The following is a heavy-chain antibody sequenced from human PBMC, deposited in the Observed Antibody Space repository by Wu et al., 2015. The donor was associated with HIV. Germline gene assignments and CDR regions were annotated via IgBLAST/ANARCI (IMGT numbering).Heavy chain of an antibody. D-gene: IGHD7-27*01. CDR2: IIPIFGTA. CDR3: AVATNWGNYYYYYMDV. J-gene: IGHJ6*03. V-gene: IGHV1-69*13. CDR1: GGSFSRDA. Sequence: QVQLVQSGAEVKKPGSSVKVSCKASGGSFSRDAISWVRQAPGQGLEWMGRIIPIFGTANYAQNFRGRVTITADESTRTAYMELNSLKSGDTAVYYCAVATNWGNYYYYYMDVWGKGTTVTVSS.